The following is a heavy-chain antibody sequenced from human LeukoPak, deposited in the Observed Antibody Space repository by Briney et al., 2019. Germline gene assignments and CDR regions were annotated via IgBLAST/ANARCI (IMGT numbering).Heavy chain of an antibody. CDR1: GGSISSGGYY. Sequence: SETLSLTCTVSGGSISSGGYYWSWIRQHPGTGLEWIGYIYYSGSTYYNPSLKSRVTISVDTSKNQFSLKLSSVTAADTAVYYCAREAARKLAAREAGWFDPWGQGTLVTVSS. J-gene: IGHJ5*02. V-gene: IGHV4-31*03. D-gene: IGHD2-15*01. CDR3: AREAARKLAAREAGWFDP. CDR2: IYYSGST.